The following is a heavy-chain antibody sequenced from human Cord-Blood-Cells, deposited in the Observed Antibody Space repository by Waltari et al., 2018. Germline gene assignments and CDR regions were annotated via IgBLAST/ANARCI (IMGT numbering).Heavy chain of an antibody. J-gene: IGHJ3*02. CDR2: IIPIFGTA. V-gene: IGHV1-69*01. Sequence: QVQLVQSGAEGKKPGSSVKVSCKASGGTFSSYAISWVRQAPGQGLEWMGGIIPIFGTANYAQKFQGRVTITADESTSTAYMELSSLRSEDTAVYYCARESDYYDSSGYYYAFDIWGQGTMVTVSS. CDR1: GGTFSSYA. CDR3: ARESDYYDSSGYYYAFDI. D-gene: IGHD3-22*01.